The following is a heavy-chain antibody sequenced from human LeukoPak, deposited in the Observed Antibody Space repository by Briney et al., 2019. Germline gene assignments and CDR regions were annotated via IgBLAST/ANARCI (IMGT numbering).Heavy chain of an antibody. CDR2: ISGSGDST. D-gene: IGHD2-15*01. J-gene: IGHJ4*02. V-gene: IGHV3-23*01. CDR3: AKDKVVVAAIYYFDY. Sequence: GGTLRLSCAASGFTFRSYGMTWVRQAPGKGLEWVSAISGSGDSTYYADSVKGRFTISRDNSRNTLYLQMNSLRAGDTAVYYCAKDKVVVAAIYYFDYWGQGTLVTVSS. CDR1: GFTFRSYG.